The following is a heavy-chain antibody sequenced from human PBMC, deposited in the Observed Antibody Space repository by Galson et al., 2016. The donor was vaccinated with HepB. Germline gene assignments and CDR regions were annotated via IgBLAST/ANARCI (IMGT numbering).Heavy chain of an antibody. CDR1: GFTFSSCA. CDR2: ISDNGGST. Sequence: SLRLSCAASGFTFSSCAMHWVRQAPGKGLESVSAISDNGGSTYYADSVKGRFTISRDNSKNTLYLRMGSLRAEDTAVYYCVKDRGWGYTSNAFDIWGQGTMVTVSS. V-gene: IGHV3-64D*06. CDR3: VKDRGWGYTSNAFDI. J-gene: IGHJ3*02. D-gene: IGHD1-1*01.